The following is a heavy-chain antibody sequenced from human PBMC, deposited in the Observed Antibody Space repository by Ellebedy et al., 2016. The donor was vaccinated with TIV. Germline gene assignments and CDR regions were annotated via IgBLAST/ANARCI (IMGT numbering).Heavy chain of an antibody. D-gene: IGHD4-23*01. CDR3: ARVHPRWGYFDL. J-gene: IGHJ2*01. V-gene: IGHV4-31*03. Sequence: SETLSLTXTVSGGSISSGGYYWSWIRQHPGKGLEWIGYIYYSGSTYYNPSLKSRVTISVDTSKNQFSLKLSSVTAADTAVYYCARVHPRWGYFDLWGRGTLVTVSS. CDR2: IYYSGST. CDR1: GGSISSGGYY.